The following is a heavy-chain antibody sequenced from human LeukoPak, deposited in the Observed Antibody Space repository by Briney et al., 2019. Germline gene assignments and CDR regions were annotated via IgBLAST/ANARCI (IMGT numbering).Heavy chain of an antibody. J-gene: IGHJ6*02. Sequence: SCKASGGTFSSYAMHWVRQAPGKGLEWVAVISYDGSNKYYADSVKGRFTISRDNSKNTLYLQMNSLRAEDTAVYYCARVGWIQLWLSDYYGMDVWGQGTTVTVSS. CDR2: ISYDGSNK. D-gene: IGHD5-18*01. CDR1: GGTFSSYA. V-gene: IGHV3-30-3*01. CDR3: ARVGWIQLWLSDYYGMDV.